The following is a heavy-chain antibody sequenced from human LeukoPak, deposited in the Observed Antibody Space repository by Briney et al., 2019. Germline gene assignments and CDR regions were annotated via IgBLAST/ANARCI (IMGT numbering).Heavy chain of an antibody. Sequence: GGSLRLSCAGSGFIFSNAWMSWVRQAPGKGLEWVGRIKSKTDDGTADYAAPVNGIFTNSRDDSKNTLYLQMSSLKTEDTAVYYCTTLLYGEPDYWGQGTLVTVSS. J-gene: IGHJ4*02. CDR3: TTLLYGEPDY. D-gene: IGHD4-17*01. CDR1: GFIFSNAW. CDR2: IKSKTDDGTA. V-gene: IGHV3-15*01.